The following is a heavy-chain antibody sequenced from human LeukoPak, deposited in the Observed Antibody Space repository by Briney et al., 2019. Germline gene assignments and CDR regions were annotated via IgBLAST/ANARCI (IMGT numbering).Heavy chain of an antibody. CDR2: IYYSGST. Sequence: SETLSLTCTVSGGSISSSSYYWGWIRQPPGKGLEWIGSIYYSGSTYYNPSLKSRVTISVDTSKNQFSLKLSSVTAADTAVYYCARPLGYCSGGSCYYTNWFDPWGQGTLVTVSS. J-gene: IGHJ5*02. D-gene: IGHD2-15*01. CDR1: GGSISSSSYY. CDR3: ARPLGYCSGGSCYYTNWFDP. V-gene: IGHV4-39*01.